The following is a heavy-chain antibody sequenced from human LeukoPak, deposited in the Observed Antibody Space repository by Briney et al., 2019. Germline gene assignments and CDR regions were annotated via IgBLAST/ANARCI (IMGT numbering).Heavy chain of an antibody. D-gene: IGHD3-22*01. Sequence: GGSLRLSCAASGFTFSSYWMSWVRQAPGKGLEWVSAISGSGGSTYYADSVKGRFTISRDNSKNTLYLQMNSLRAEDTAVYYCAQSPYYYDSSGSRFDPWGQGTLVTVSS. CDR2: ISGSGGST. V-gene: IGHV3-23*01. J-gene: IGHJ5*02. CDR3: AQSPYYYDSSGSRFDP. CDR1: GFTFSSYW.